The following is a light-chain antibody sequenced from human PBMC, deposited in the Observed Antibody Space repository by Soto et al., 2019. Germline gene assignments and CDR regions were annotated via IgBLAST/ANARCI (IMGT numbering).Light chain of an antibody. CDR3: QQYNNWPLT. Sequence: ETVLTQSPAALSVAPGERATLSWRASQSVNSNVAWYQKKTGQPPRLVIYAASTRATGIPARFTGSGSGTEFTLTITSLQSEDFAVYYCQQYNNWPLTFGGGTKVDIK. V-gene: IGKV3-15*01. CDR2: AAS. CDR1: QSVNSN. J-gene: IGKJ4*01.